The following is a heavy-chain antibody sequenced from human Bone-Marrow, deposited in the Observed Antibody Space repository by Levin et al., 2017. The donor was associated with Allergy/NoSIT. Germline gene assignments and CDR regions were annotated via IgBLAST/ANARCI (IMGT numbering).Heavy chain of an antibody. Sequence: ASVKVSCKASGGTFSSYAISWVRQAPGQGLEWMGGIIPIFGTANYAQKFQGRVTITADKSTSTAYMELSSLRSEDTAVYYCARAGITMVRGVMSDAFDIWGQGTMVTVSS. J-gene: IGHJ3*02. CDR1: GGTFSSYA. D-gene: IGHD3-10*01. V-gene: IGHV1-69*06. CDR2: IIPIFGTA. CDR3: ARAGITMVRGVMSDAFDI.